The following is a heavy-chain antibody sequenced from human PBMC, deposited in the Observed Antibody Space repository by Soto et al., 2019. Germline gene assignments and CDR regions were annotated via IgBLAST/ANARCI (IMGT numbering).Heavy chain of an antibody. D-gene: IGHD2-8*01. CDR3: VGMVWNQRSFDY. Sequence: GGSLRLSCAASGFTFSSYSMNWFRQAPGKGLEWVSYISSSSSTIYYADSVKGRFTISRDNAKNSLYLQMNSLRAEDTAVYYCVGMVWNQRSFDYWGQGTLVTVSS. J-gene: IGHJ4*02. CDR2: ISSSSSTI. V-gene: IGHV3-48*01. CDR1: GFTFSSYS.